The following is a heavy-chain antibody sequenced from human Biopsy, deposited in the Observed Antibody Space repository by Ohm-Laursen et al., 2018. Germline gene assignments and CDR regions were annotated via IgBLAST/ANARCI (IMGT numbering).Heavy chain of an antibody. CDR1: NESFSSFY. Sequence: SDTLSLTCAVYNESFSSFYWSWIRQRPGKGLEWIGYIFNSANTYYNPSLKNLITISGDTSKNQFSLKLNSVTAADTAVYYGARGDYFDSNGYFWFDPWGQGTLVTVSS. CDR2: IFNSANT. CDR3: ARGDYFDSNGYFWFDP. J-gene: IGHJ5*02. V-gene: IGHV4-34*09. D-gene: IGHD3-22*01.